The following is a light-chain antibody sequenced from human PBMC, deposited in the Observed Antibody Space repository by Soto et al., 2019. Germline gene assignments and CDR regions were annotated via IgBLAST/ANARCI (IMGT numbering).Light chain of an antibody. Sequence: IVVTLSPCTLSLSPGERATLSCRASQTVTRNYLAWHQQKPGQTPRLLVYGASSRATGIPDRFSGSGSGTDFTLTISRLETEDFAVFYCQQYGTSEIIFGQGTRLEIK. CDR1: QTVTRNY. CDR2: GAS. CDR3: QQYGTSEII. J-gene: IGKJ5*01. V-gene: IGKV3-20*01.